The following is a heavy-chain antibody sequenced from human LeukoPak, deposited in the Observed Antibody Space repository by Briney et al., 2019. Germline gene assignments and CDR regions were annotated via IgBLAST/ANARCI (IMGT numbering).Heavy chain of an antibody. CDR1: GFTFSNAW. D-gene: IGHD5-12*01. J-gene: IGHJ4*02. CDR2: IKSKTDGGTT. CDR3: TTGYIGYPNDY. V-gene: IGHV3-15*01. Sequence: SGGSLRLSCAASGFTFSNAWMSWVRQAPGKGLEWVGRIKSKTDGGTTDYAAPVKGRFTISRDGSKNTLYLQMNSLKTEDTAVYYCTTGYIGYPNDYWGQGTLVTVSS.